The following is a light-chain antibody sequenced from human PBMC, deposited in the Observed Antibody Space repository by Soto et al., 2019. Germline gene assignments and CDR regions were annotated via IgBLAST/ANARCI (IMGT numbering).Light chain of an antibody. Sequence: SYELTQPPSVSVSPGQTASITCSGDKLGDKYACWYQQKPGQSPVLVIYQDSKRPSGIPERFSGSNSGNTATLTISGTQAMDEADYGCQAWDSSTPHVVFGGGTKLTVL. CDR3: QAWDSSTPHVV. CDR2: QDS. CDR1: KLGDKY. V-gene: IGLV3-1*01. J-gene: IGLJ2*01.